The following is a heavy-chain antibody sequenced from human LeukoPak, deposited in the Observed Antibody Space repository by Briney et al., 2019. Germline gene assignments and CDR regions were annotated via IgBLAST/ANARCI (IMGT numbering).Heavy chain of an antibody. CDR2: ITNSGSST. D-gene: IGHD1-26*01. J-gene: IGHJ4*02. Sequence: PGGPLRLSCAASGFIFSNYYMSWIRQAPGKGLEWVSYITNSGSSTHYADAVKGRFTISRDNVKKSVHLHMTSLRAEDTGVYHCAREASGNYYVFDSWGQGTLVTVSS. V-gene: IGHV3-11*04. CDR3: AREASGNYYVFDS. CDR1: GFIFSNYY.